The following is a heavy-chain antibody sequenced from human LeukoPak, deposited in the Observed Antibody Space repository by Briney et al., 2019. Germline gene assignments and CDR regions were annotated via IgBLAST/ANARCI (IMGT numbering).Heavy chain of an antibody. V-gene: IGHV4-30-4*08. D-gene: IGHD3-22*01. CDR3: ARAAINYYDSSGLDY. CDR1: GGSISSGDYY. CDR2: IYYSGSS. J-gene: IGHJ4*02. Sequence: PSETLSLTCTVSGGSISSGDYYWTWIRQPPGKGLERIGYIYYSGSSYYNPSLKSRVTISVDRSKNQFSLKLSSVTAADTAVYYCARAAINYYDSSGLDYWGQGTLVTVSS.